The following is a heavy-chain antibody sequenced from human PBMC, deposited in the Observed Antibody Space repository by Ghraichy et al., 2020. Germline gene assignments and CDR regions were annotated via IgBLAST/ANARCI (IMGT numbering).Heavy chain of an antibody. CDR3: ARSEDNVRYGDTNFDY. Sequence: SQTLSLTCTVSGGSITDNTYYWGWIRQPPGKGLEWIGSSHYSGRAYYNPSLRSRLTISVDTSKNQFSLRVTSVTAADTAVYFCARSEDNVRYGDTNFDYWGRGTLVTVSS. J-gene: IGHJ4*02. V-gene: IGHV4-39*01. CDR1: GGSITDNTYY. CDR2: SHYSGRA. D-gene: IGHD1-14*01.